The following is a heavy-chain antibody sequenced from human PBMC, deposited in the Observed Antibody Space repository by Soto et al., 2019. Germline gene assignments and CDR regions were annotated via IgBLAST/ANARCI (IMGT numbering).Heavy chain of an antibody. CDR2: IYWDDDK. D-gene: IGHD1-7*01. Sequence: SGPTLVNPTQTLTLTCTFSGFSLSTSGVGVGWIRQPPGKALEWLALIYWDDDKRYSPSLKSRLTITKDTSKNQVVLTMTNMDPVDTATYYCARSRYNWNYLLRPRVDWFHPWGQGTLVTVSS. J-gene: IGHJ5*02. CDR1: GFSLSTSGVG. CDR3: ARSRYNWNYLLRPRVDWFHP. V-gene: IGHV2-5*02.